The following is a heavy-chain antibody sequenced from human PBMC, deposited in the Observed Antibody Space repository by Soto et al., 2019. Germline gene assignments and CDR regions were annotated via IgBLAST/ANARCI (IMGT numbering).Heavy chain of an antibody. CDR1: GGSISDYY. Sequence: QVQLQESDPGLVKPSETLSLTCSVSGGSISDYYWSWIRQPPGRGLEWIGYIYKSGSTNYNPSLKSRVTISVDTSKNLFSLKLSSVTAADTAVYYCARDQNGSPHFDYWGQGTLVTVSS. CDR2: IYKSGST. J-gene: IGHJ4*02. CDR3: ARDQNGSPHFDY. D-gene: IGHD1-26*01. V-gene: IGHV4-59*01.